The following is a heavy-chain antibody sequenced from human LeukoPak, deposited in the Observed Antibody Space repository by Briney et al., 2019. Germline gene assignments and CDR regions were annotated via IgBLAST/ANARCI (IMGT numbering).Heavy chain of an antibody. D-gene: IGHD6-6*01. J-gene: IGHJ3*02. CDR2: INSDGRNT. Sequence: PGGSLRLSCAASGFTFSSHWMHWVRQVPGKGLVWVSRINSDGRNTNYADSVKGRFTISRDNAKNTLFLQMNSLRAEDTAVYYCARPRSYEAFDIWCQGTMVTVSS. CDR3: ARPRSYEAFDI. V-gene: IGHV3-74*01. CDR1: GFTFSSHW.